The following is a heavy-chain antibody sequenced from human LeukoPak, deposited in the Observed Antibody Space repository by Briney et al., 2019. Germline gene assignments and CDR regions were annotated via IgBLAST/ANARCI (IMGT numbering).Heavy chain of an antibody. CDR1: GGSVSSSNYY. D-gene: IGHD6-13*01. J-gene: IGHJ4*02. Sequence: PSETLSLTCTVSGGSVSSSNYYWSRIRQPPGKGLEWVGFFSYNEHSDYNPSLKSRVTISVDTSKNQFSLRLSSVTAADTAIYYCARVSVAGTGPDYWGQGTLVTVSS. V-gene: IGHV4-61*01. CDR3: ARVSVAGTGPDY. CDR2: FSYNEHS.